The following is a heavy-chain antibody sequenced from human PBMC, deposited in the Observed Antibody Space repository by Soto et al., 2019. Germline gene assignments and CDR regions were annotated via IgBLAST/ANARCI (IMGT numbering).Heavy chain of an antibody. CDR2: INHSGST. CDR3: ARVEDTGTYFQH. V-gene: IGHV4-34*01. J-gene: IGHJ1*01. CDR1: GGSFSGYY. D-gene: IGHD1-1*01. Sequence: EQLQQWGAGLLKPSETLSLTCAVYGGSFSGYYWSWIRQPPGKGLEWIGEINHSGSTNYNPSLKSRVTISVDTSKNQFSLKLSSVTAADTAVYYCARVEDTGTYFQHWGQGTLVTVSS.